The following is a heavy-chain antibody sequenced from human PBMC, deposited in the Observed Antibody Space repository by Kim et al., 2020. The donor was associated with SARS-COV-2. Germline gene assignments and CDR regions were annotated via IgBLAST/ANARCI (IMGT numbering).Heavy chain of an antibody. D-gene: IGHD3-10*01. V-gene: IGHV3-30*02. J-gene: IGHJ4*02. CDR3: AKGSLWFGELLALDY. Sequence: DSVKGRFTISRDNSKNKLYLQMNSLRAEDTAVYYCAKGSLWFGELLALDYWGQGTLVTVSS.